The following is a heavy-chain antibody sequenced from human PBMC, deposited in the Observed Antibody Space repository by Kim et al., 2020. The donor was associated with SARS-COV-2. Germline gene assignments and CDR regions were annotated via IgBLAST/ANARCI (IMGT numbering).Heavy chain of an antibody. J-gene: IGHJ5*02. CDR3: ARVSSGGSSWYWFDA. V-gene: IGHV3-11*05. CDR2: ISSSGSYI. D-gene: IGHD6-13*01. CDR1: GFTFSDYY. Sequence: GGSLRLSCAASGFTFSDYYMTWIRQAPGKGLEWLSYISSSGSYIVYAESVKGRFSISRDNAKKSLYLQMNSLRAEDTAVYYCARVSSGGSSWYWFDAWGQGTLVTVSS.